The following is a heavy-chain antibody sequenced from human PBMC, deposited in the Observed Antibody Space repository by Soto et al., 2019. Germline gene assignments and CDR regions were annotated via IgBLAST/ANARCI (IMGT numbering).Heavy chain of an antibody. J-gene: IGHJ6*04. CDR2: IFWNDDK. Sequence: SGPTLVNPTQTLTLTCTFSGFSLTTNGVGVAWIRQPPGKALEWLALIFWNDDKRYSPSLKTRLTITKDTSKNQVVLMMTNMDPGNTGKYYCERSFTNKTREYYNYYGRDVWGKGTRVTVPS. CDR1: GFSLTTNGVG. CDR3: ERSFTNKTREYYNYYGRDV. D-gene: IGHD3-16*01. V-gene: IGHV2-5*04.